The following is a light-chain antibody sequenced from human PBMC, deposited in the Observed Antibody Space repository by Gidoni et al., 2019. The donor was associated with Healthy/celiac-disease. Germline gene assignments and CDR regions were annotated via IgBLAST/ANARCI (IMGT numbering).Light chain of an antibody. J-gene: IGKJ5*01. CDR1: QSVSSY. CDR3: QQRSNWPLT. CDR2: DAS. V-gene: IGKV3-11*01. Sequence: EIVLTQSPATLSLSPGERATLSCRASQSVSSYLAWYQQKPGQAHRLLIYDASNRATGIPARFSGSGSGTDVTLTISSLEPEDFAVYYCQQRSNWPLTFGQGTRLEIK.